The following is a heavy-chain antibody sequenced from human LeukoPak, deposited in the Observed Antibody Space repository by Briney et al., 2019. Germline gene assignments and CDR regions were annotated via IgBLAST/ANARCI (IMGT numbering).Heavy chain of an antibody. Sequence: SETLSLTCTVSGGSISSYYWSWIRQPAGKGLEWIGRIYTSGSTNYNPSLKSRVTISVDTSKNQFSLKLSSVTAADTAVYYCARVTYYYDSSGYSWFDPWGQGTLVTVSS. J-gene: IGHJ5*02. CDR3: ARVTYYYDSSGYSWFDP. CDR1: GGSISSYY. D-gene: IGHD3-22*01. V-gene: IGHV4-4*07. CDR2: IYTSGST.